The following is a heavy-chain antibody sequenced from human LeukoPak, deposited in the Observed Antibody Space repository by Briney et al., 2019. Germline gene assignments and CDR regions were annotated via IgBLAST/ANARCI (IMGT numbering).Heavy chain of an antibody. CDR3: ARLGIVAGTRMGFDY. J-gene: IGHJ4*02. Sequence: SETLSLTCTVSGGSISSYYWSWIQQPPGKGLEWIGYIYYSGSTNSNPSLKSRVTISVDTSKNQFSLKLSSVTAADTAVYYCARLGIVAGTRMGFDYWGQGTLVTVSS. CDR2: IYYSGST. CDR1: GGSISSYY. V-gene: IGHV4-59*08. D-gene: IGHD6-19*01.